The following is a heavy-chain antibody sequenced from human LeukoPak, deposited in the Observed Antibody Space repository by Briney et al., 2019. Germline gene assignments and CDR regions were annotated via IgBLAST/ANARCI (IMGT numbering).Heavy chain of an antibody. D-gene: IGHD6-13*01. V-gene: IGHV4-34*01. CDR3: ASPPYSSSWFGGAFDI. J-gene: IGHJ3*02. Sequence: SETLSLTCAVYGGSFSGYYWSWIRQPPGKGLEWIGEINHSGSTNYNPSLKSRVTISVDTSKNQFSLKLSSVTAADTAVYYCASPPYSSSWFGGAFDIWGQGTMVTVSS. CDR2: INHSGST. CDR1: GGSFSGYY.